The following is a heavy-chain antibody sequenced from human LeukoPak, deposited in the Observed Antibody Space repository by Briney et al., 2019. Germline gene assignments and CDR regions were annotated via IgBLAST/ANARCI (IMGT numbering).Heavy chain of an antibody. Sequence: GSLGLSCFASGFDFRKYAIHWVRQAPGKGLEYVSVINTDGRITYYADSVKGRFTISRDNSKNTVYLQMGSLRGEDMAVYYCTRDGGSFCDFDYWGQGALVTVSS. D-gene: IGHD1-26*01. V-gene: IGHV3-64*02. J-gene: IGHJ4*02. CDR1: GFDFRKYA. CDR3: TRDGGSFCDFDY. CDR2: INTDGRIT.